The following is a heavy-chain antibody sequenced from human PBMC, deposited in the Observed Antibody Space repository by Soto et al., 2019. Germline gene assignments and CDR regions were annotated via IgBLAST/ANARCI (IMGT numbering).Heavy chain of an antibody. CDR2: IIPIFGTA. V-gene: IGHV1-69*13. Sequence: SVKVSCKASGGTFSSYAISWVRQAPGQGLEWMGGIIPIFGTANYAQKFQGRVTITADESTSTAYMELSSLRSEDTAVYYCASGAMVRGVIITIRFDYWGQGTLVTSPQ. CDR1: GGTFSSYA. J-gene: IGHJ4*02. CDR3: ASGAMVRGVIITIRFDY. D-gene: IGHD3-10*01.